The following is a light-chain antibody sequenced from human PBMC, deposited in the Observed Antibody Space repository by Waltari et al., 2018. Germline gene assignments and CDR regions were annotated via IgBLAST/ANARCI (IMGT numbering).Light chain of an antibody. Sequence: QSALTQPPSASGSPGQSVTISCTGTSSDVGGYNSVSRYQQHPGKAPQLMVYEVSKRPSGGPDRFSGSKSGNTASLTVAGLQAEDEADYYCSSYAGSNNLGVFGGGTKLTVL. J-gene: IGLJ2*01. CDR2: EVS. CDR3: SSYAGSNNLGV. CDR1: SSDVGGYNS. V-gene: IGLV2-8*01.